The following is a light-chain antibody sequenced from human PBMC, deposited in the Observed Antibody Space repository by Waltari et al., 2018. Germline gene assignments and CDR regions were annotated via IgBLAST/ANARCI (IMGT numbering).Light chain of an antibody. CDR1: TSEVGGSNY. V-gene: IGLV2-11*01. J-gene: IGLJ3*02. CDR2: DVT. CDR3: CSFAGTYTWV. Sequence: SALTQPRSVSGSPGQSVTISCTGTTSEVGGSNYVSWYQHHPGKAPKLMIFDVTQRPSGVPDRFSGSKSANTASLTISGLQAEDEADYYCCSFAGTYTWVFGGGTKVTVL.